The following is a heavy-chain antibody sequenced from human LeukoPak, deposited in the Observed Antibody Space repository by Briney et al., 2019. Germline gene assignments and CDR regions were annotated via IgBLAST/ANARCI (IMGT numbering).Heavy chain of an antibody. J-gene: IGHJ4*02. Sequence: GGSLRLSCAASGFTFSSYWMGWVRQAPGKGLEWVADIKQDGSEKNYVDSVKGGFTISRDNAKSSLYLQMNSLRAEDTAVYYCARELWPGDYWGQGTLVTVSS. CDR3: ARELWPGDY. D-gene: IGHD5-18*01. CDR2: IKQDGSEK. CDR1: GFTFSSYW. V-gene: IGHV3-7*01.